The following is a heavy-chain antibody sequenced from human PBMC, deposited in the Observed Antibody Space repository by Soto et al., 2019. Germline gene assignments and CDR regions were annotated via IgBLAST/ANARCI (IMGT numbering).Heavy chain of an antibody. CDR2: IVVGSGNT. J-gene: IGHJ6*02. CDR3: AARPSVENYGMDV. CDR1: GFTFTSSA. Sequence: ASVKVSCKASGFTFTSSAVQWVRQARGQRLEWIGWIVVGSGNTNYAQKFQERVIITRGMSTSTAYMELSSLRSEDTAVYYCAARPSVENYGMDVWGQGTTVTVSS. D-gene: IGHD2-15*01. V-gene: IGHV1-58*01.